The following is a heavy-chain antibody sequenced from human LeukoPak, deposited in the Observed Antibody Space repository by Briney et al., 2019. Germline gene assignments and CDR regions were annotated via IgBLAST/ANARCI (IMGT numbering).Heavy chain of an antibody. Sequence: PSETLSLTCTVSGGSISSSSYFWAWIRQPPGKGLEWIGNISYSGSTHFNASLKSRVTISVDASKNQFSLKLSSVTAADTAVYYCGRRVAGSGYRDYWGQGTLVTVSS. V-gene: IGHV4-39*01. D-gene: IGHD3-22*01. CDR3: GRRVAGSGYRDY. CDR2: ISYSGST. J-gene: IGHJ4*02. CDR1: GGSISSSSYF.